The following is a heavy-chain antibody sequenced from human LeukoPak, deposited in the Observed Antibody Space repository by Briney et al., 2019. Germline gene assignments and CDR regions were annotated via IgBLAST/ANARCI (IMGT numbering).Heavy chain of an antibody. CDR3: AKGRGWLQFFDY. Sequence: PGGSLRLSCAASGFTFSSYAMSWVRQAPGKGLEWVSAISGSGGSTYYADSVKGRFTISRDNSKNTLYLQMNSLRAEDTAVYFCAKGRGWLQFFDYWGQGTLVTVSS. CDR2: ISGSGGST. D-gene: IGHD5-24*01. CDR1: GFTFSSYA. V-gene: IGHV3-23*01. J-gene: IGHJ4*02.